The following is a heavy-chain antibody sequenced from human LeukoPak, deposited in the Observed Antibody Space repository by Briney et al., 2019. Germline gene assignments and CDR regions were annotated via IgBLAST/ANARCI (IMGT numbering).Heavy chain of an antibody. J-gene: IGHJ4*02. CDR1: GFTLNSNA. D-gene: IGHD2-2*01. CDR3: AKEEVPNDY. Sequence: GGSLRLSCAVSGFTLNSNAMCWVRQAPGKGLEWVSGISRMGVTTYYADSVKGRFTISRDTSKNTLYLQMNTLRPEDSAVYYCAKEEVPNDYWGQGTLVTVSS. CDR2: ISRMGVTT. V-gene: IGHV3-23*01.